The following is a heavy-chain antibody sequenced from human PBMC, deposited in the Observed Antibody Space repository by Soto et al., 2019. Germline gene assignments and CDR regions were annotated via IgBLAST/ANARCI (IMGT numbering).Heavy chain of an antibody. D-gene: IGHD2-8*01. CDR3: TEHSQRQGHTIDGVY. V-gene: IGHV3-15*01. CDR2: IRSKSYGEIT. Sequence: EVQLVESGGGLVQPGQSLRLSCVGSGFIFSDAWMIWVRQAPGKGLEWVGRIRSKSYGEITDYAEPVKGRFLISRDDSTSTLYLQMNSLQTADTAVYYSTEHSQRQGHTIDGVYWGQGTLVTVSS. CDR1: GFIFSDAW. J-gene: IGHJ4*02.